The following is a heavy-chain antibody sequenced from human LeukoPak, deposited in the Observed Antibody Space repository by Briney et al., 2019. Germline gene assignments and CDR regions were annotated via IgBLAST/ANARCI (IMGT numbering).Heavy chain of an antibody. Sequence: SETLFLTCTVSGGSISSYYWSWIRRPPGKGLEWIGYIYYSGSTNYNPSLKSRVTISVDTSKNQFSLKLSSVTAADTAVYYCARGSLAAAGLFDYWGQGTLVTVSS. D-gene: IGHD6-13*01. CDR1: GGSISSYY. CDR2: IYYSGST. CDR3: ARGSLAAAGLFDY. V-gene: IGHV4-59*01. J-gene: IGHJ4*02.